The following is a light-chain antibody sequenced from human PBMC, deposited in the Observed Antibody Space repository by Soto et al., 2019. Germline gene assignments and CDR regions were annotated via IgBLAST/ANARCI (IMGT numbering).Light chain of an antibody. CDR2: AAS. J-gene: IGKJ1*01. CDR1: QGVTNY. CDR3: KKYDSAPWT. V-gene: IGKV1-27*01. Sequence: DIQMTQSPSSLSASIGDRVTITCRASQGVTNYLAWYQQKPGKVPKLLIYAASTLQSEVPSRFSGSGSGTDFTLAISSLQPEDVATYYCKKYDSAPWTFGQGTKVEIK.